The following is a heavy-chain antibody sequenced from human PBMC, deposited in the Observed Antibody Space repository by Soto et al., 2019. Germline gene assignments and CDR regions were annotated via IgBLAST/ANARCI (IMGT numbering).Heavy chain of an antibody. V-gene: IGHV4-31*03. CDR1: GGSISSGGYY. Sequence: SETLSLTCTVSGGSISSGGYYWSWIRQHPGKGLEWIGYIYYSGSTYYNPSLKSRVTISVDTSKNQFSLKLSSVTAEDTAVYYCSKWELDYYYYGMDVWGQGTTVTVSS. CDR3: SKWELDYYYYGMDV. J-gene: IGHJ6*02. D-gene: IGHD1-26*01. CDR2: IYYSGST.